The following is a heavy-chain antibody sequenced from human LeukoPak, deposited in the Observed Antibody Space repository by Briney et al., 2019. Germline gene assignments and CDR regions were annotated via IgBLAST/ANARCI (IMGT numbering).Heavy chain of an antibody. CDR3: ARYSSGWYYYYGMDV. D-gene: IGHD6-19*01. J-gene: IGHJ6*02. Sequence: GASVKVSCRASGYTFTSYDINWVRQATRQGLEWMGWMNPNSGNTGYAQKFQGRVTMTRNTSISTAYMELSSLRSEDTAVYYCARYSSGWYYYYGMDVWGQGTTVTVSS. V-gene: IGHV1-8*01. CDR1: GYTFTSYD. CDR2: MNPNSGNT.